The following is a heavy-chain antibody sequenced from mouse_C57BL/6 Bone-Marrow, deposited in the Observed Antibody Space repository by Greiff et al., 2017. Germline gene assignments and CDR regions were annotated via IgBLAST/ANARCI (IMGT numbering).Heavy chain of an antibody. D-gene: IGHD2-4*01. V-gene: IGHV1-50*01. CDR3: ARKDYDYDRYYFDH. Sequence: QVQLQQPGAELVKPGASVKLSCKASGYTFTSYWMQWVKQRPGQGLEWIGEIDPSDSYTNYNQKFKGKATLTVDTSSSTAYMQLSSLTSEDSAVYYCARKDYDYDRYYFDHWGQGTTLTVSS. J-gene: IGHJ2*01. CDR2: IDPSDSYT. CDR1: GYTFTSYW.